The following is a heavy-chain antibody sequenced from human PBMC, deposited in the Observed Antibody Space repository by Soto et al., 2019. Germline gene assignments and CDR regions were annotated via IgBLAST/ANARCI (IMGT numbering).Heavy chain of an antibody. CDR2: IYKSATT. CDR1: CDSISTVDYF. V-gene: IGHV4-30-4*01. CDR3: ARGRYCLTGRCFPNWFDS. Sequence: PSETLSLTSSVSCDSISTVDYFWAWIRQPPGQALEYIGYIYKSATTYYNPSFEGRVAISLDTSKSHFSLNVTSVTAADTAVYFCARGRYCLTGRCFPNWFDSWGQGTLVTVSS. J-gene: IGHJ5*01. D-gene: IGHD2-15*01.